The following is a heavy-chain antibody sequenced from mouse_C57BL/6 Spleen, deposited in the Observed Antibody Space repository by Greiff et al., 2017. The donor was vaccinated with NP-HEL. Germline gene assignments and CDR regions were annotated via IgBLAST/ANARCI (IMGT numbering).Heavy chain of an antibody. CDR1: GFTFSDYG. V-gene: IGHV5-15*01. CDR3: ARHGSVGNAMDY. Sequence: EVKLQESGGGLVQPGGSLKLSCAASGFTFSDYGMAWVRQAPRKGPEWVAFISNLAYSIYYADTVTGRFTISRENAKNTLYLEMSSLRSEDTAMYYCARHGSVGNAMDYWGQGTSVTVSS. CDR2: ISNLAYSI. D-gene: IGHD3-2*02. J-gene: IGHJ4*01.